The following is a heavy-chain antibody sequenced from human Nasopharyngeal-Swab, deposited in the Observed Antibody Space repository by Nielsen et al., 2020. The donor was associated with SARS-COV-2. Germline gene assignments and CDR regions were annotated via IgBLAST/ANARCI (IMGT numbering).Heavy chain of an antibody. CDR1: GFTFSSYA. D-gene: IGHD2-15*01. CDR3: AKMGGGSKFDYYYYGMDV. V-gene: IGHV3-23*01. CDR2: ISGSGGST. J-gene: IGHJ6*02. Sequence: GESLKISCAASGFTFSSYAMSWVRQAPGKGLEWVSAISGSGGSTYYADSVKGRFTISRDNSKNTLYLQMNNLRAEDTAVYYCAKMGGGSKFDYYYYGMDVWGQGTTVTVSS.